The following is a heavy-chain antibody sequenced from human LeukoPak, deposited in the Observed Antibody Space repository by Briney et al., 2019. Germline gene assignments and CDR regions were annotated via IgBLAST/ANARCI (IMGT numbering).Heavy chain of an antibody. CDR2: IYSGGST. CDR1: GFTVSNNY. D-gene: IGHD3-10*02. J-gene: IGHJ6*04. Sequence: GGSLRLSCAASGFTVSNNYMGWVRQAPGKGLEWVSLIYSGGSTYYADSVKGRFTISRDNAKNSLYLQMNSLRAEDTAVYYCAELGITMIGGVWGKGTTVTISS. CDR3: AELGITMIGGV. V-gene: IGHV3-66*01.